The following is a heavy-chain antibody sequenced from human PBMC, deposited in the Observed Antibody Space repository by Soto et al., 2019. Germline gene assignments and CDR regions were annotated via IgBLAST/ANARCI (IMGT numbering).Heavy chain of an antibody. CDR2: IYWDDDK. D-gene: IGHD2-15*01. Sequence: QITLKESGPTLVKPTQTLTLTCTFSGFSFTTDGMGVGWIRQPPGKALEWLALIYWDDDKRYSPSLKSRLTIPKDASRNQVVLTLTNMDPADTATYYCAHLYWAASGPRYYFDYWGQGTLVTVSS. CDR1: GFSFTTDGMG. V-gene: IGHV2-5*02. CDR3: AHLYWAASGPRYYFDY. J-gene: IGHJ4*02.